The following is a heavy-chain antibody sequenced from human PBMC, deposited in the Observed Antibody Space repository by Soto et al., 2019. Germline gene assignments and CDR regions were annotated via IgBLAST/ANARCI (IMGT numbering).Heavy chain of an antibody. CDR2: IAQNGGT. Sequence: EGPLLESGGGLVQPGASLRLSCATSGFTFSTYTMAWVRQAPGRGPEWVSGIAQNGGTYYADSVKGRFTISRDNSRNTVSLQMTALKGEDTAIYYCAKDMRPDGFWDFDSWGQGTLVTVAS. V-gene: IGHV3-23*01. CDR3: AKDMRPDGFWDFDS. J-gene: IGHJ4*02. CDR1: GFTFSTYT. D-gene: IGHD2-2*01.